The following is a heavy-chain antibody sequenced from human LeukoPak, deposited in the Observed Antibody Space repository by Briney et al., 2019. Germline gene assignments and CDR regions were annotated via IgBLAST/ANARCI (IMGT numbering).Heavy chain of an antibody. CDR2: ILMSTNYT. Sequence: GGSLRLSCGASGFTLSDSYMSWIRQAPGKGLEWVSYILMSTNYTSYAASAKGRFTISRDNAKNSLYLQMNSLRAEDTALYYCAKEGGTRGTFDVWGQGTMVTVSS. D-gene: IGHD3/OR15-3a*01. CDR1: GFTLSDSY. CDR3: AKEGGTRGTFDV. J-gene: IGHJ3*01. V-gene: IGHV3-11*05.